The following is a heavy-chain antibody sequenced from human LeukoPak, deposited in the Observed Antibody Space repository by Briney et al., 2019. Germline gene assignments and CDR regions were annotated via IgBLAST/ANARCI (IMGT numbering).Heavy chain of an antibody. CDR1: GYSISSGYY. V-gene: IGHV4-38-2*02. D-gene: IGHD6-6*01. CDR3: ARDRSVGVLPAPPFDF. J-gene: IGHJ4*02. Sequence: SETLSLTCNVSGYSISSGYYWGWIRQPPGKGLEWIGSIYHSGSTYYNPSLKSRLTISADTSKNQFSLTLTSVTAADTAVYYCARDRSVGVLPAPPFDFWGQGTLVTVSS. CDR2: IYHSGST.